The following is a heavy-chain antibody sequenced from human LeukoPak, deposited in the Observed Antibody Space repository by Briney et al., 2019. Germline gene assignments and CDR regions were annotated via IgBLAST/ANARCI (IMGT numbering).Heavy chain of an antibody. J-gene: IGHJ4*02. V-gene: IGHV3-21*01. CDR1: GFTFSSYS. CDR2: ISSSSSYI. D-gene: IGHD3-22*01. Sequence: PGGSLRLSCAASGFTFSSYSMNWVRQAQGKGLEWVSSISSSSSYIYYADSVKGRFTISRDNAKNSLYLQMNSLRAEDTAVYYCAREKGVGSGYYSEYDYWGQGTLVTVSS. CDR3: AREKGVGSGYYSEYDY.